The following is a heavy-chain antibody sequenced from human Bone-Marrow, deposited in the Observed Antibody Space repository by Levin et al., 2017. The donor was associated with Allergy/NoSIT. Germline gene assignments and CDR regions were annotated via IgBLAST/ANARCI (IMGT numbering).Heavy chain of an antibody. CDR3: ASSLGIYSSGWLSYGMDV. CDR2: IKQDGSEK. J-gene: IGHJ6*02. V-gene: IGHV3-7*01. CDR1: GFTFSSYW. D-gene: IGHD6-19*01. Sequence: GGSLRLSCAASGFTFSSYWMSWVRQAPGKGLEWVANIKQDGSEKYYVDSVKGRFTISRDNAKNSLYLQMNSLRAEDTAVYYCASSLGIYSSGWLSYGMDVWGQGTTVTVSS.